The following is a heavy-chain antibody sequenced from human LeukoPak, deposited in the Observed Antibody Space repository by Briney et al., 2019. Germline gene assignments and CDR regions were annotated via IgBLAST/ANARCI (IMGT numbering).Heavy chain of an antibody. CDR1: GFTFSSYA. CDR3: AKSCEVVVAATLFDY. CDR2: VSGSGGST. D-gene: IGHD2-15*01. Sequence: GGSLRLSCAASGFTFSSYAMSWVRQAPGKGVEWVSGVSGSGGSTYYADSVKGRFTISRDNSKNTLYLQMSSLRAEDTAVYYCAKSCEVVVAATLFDYWGQGTLVTVSS. J-gene: IGHJ4*02. V-gene: IGHV3-23*01.